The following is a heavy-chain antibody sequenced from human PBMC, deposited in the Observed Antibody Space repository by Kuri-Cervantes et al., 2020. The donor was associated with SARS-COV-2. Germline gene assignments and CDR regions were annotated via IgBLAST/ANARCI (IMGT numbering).Heavy chain of an antibody. D-gene: IGHD4/OR15-4a*01. V-gene: IGHV4-38-2*02. Sequence: GSLRLSCAVSGLSTSRGSYWGWIRQPPGKGREWIGSMYHTGINYLNPSLKSRVTISIDTSKNQFSLKLSSVTAADTAVYYCARDPNANHNNWFDPWGQGTLVTVSS. CDR3: ARDPNANHNNWFDP. J-gene: IGHJ5*02. CDR2: MYHTGIN. CDR1: GLSTSRGSY.